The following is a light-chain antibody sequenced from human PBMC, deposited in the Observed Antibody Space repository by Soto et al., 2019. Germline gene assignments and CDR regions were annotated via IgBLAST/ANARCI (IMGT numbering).Light chain of an antibody. J-gene: IGKJ2*01. CDR1: QSISSW. V-gene: IGKV1-5*01. Sequence: DIQMTQSPSTLSASVGDRVTITCRASQSISSWLAWYQQKPGKAPKLLIYDASSLESGVPSRFSGSGSGTDFTLTINDLQPEDVATYFCLQDYDFPYTFGQGTRWISN. CDR3: LQDYDFPYT. CDR2: DAS.